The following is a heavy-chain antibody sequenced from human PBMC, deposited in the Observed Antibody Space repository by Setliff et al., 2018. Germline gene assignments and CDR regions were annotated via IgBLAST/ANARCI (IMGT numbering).Heavy chain of an antibody. CDR3: ARTTGSTHNWLDP. D-gene: IGHD1-1*01. Sequence: LSLTCTVSGLSLSSTTYYWAWIRQPPGKGLEWIGSIHPSGSTNYNPSLKSRVTISVDTSKNQFSLKVSSVTAADTAVYYCARTTGSTHNWLDPWGPGTLVTVSS. V-gene: IGHV4-39*07. CDR2: IHPSGST. CDR1: GLSLSSTTYY. J-gene: IGHJ5*02.